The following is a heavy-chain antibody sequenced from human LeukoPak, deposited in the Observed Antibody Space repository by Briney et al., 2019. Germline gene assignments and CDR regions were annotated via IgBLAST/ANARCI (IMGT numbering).Heavy chain of an antibody. CDR3: AREMHYDILTGYCIPTGGLGPNYYYYGMDV. J-gene: IGHJ6*02. D-gene: IGHD3-9*01. CDR2: MNPNSGNT. CDR1: GYTFTSYD. Sequence: ASVKVSCKASGYTFTSYDINWVRQATGQGLEWMGWMNPNSGNTGYAQKFQGRVTMTRNTSISTAHMELSSLRSEDTAVYYCAREMHYDILTGYCIPTGGLGPNYYYYGMDVWGQGTTVTVSS. V-gene: IGHV1-8*01.